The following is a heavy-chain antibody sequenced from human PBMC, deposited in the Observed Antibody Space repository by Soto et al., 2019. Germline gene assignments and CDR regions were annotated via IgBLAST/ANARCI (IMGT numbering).Heavy chain of an antibody. V-gene: IGHV1-3*01. CDR2: INAGNGNT. CDR3: ARRNSYYYMDV. Sequence: ASVKVSCKASGYTFTSYAMHWVRQAPGQRLEWMGWINAGNGNTGYAQKFQGRVTMTRNTSITTAYMELSSLRSEDTAVYYCARRNSYYYMDVWGTGTTVTVSS. J-gene: IGHJ6*03. CDR1: GYTFTSYA.